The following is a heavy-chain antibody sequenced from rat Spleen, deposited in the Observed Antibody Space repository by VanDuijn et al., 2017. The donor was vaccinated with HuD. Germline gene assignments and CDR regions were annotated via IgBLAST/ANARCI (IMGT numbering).Heavy chain of an antibody. CDR1: GFTFSDYA. D-gene: IGHD1-6*01. CDR3: TTWDYYDNRFDY. CDR2: ISTAGSNT. J-gene: IGHJ2*01. V-gene: IGHV5S23*01. Sequence: EVQLVESGGGLVQPGNSLKLSCAASGFTFSDYAMAWVRQSPKKGLEWVAYISTAGSNTFYRDSVKGRFTISRDNDKSTLHLQMDSLRSEDTATYYCTTWDYYDNRFDYWGQGVMVTVSS.